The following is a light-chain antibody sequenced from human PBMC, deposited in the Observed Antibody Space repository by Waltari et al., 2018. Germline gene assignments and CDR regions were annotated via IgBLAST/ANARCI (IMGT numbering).Light chain of an antibody. J-gene: IGKJ2*01. CDR1: QSISNK. CDR2: DAS. Sequence: EIVMTQSPATLSVSPGERAILSCRASQSISNKLAWYQQKPGQAPRLLIYDASTRATCIPATFSGSGSWTEFTLTISSLQSEDFVVYYCQQYNSWPYTFGQGTKLEIK. V-gene: IGKV3-15*01. CDR3: QQYNSWPYT.